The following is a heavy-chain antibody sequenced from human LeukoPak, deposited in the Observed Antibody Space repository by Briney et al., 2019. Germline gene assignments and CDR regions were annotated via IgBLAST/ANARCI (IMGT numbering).Heavy chain of an antibody. D-gene: IGHD1-26*01. V-gene: IGHV3-21*01. CDR3: VREAAATLFDY. Sequence: PGGSLRLSCAASGLTFSSYTMNWVRQAPGKGLEWVAAISSSSRDIFYADSVKGRFSISRDNTQNSLSLQMSSLEAEDTAVYYCVREAAATLFDYWGQGTLVTVSS. CDR2: ISSSSRDI. J-gene: IGHJ4*02. CDR1: GLTFSSYT.